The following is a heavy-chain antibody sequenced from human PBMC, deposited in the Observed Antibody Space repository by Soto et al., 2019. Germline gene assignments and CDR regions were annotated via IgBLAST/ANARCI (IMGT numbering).Heavy chain of an antibody. J-gene: IGHJ3*01. V-gene: IGHV1-69*01. CDR1: RVTLNSYC. Sequence: SAKVSWKDRRVTLNSYCRSSLRQDYGQGLEWMGGIIPISGSIKFAQKLQGRLTIIPDESTSTVYMELSSLTSEDTAVYYCASRERVDAFDVWGQGTMVTVSS. CDR3: ASRERVDAFDV. D-gene: IGHD1-26*01. CDR2: IIPISGSI.